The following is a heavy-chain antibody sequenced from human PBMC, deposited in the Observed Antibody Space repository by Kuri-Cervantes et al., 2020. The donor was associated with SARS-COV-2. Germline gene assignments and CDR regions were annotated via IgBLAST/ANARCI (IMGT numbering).Heavy chain of an antibody. V-gene: IGHV3-35*01. CDR3: VRMLYCSSTSCYSYYGMDV. CDR1: GFTFSNSG. J-gene: IGHJ6*02. D-gene: IGHD2-2*02. CDR2: VSWNGSRT. Sequence: GESLKISCAASGFTFSNSGMNWVHQAPGKGLEWVSGVSWNGSRTHYADSVKGRFIISRDNSRNTLYLQTNSLRAEDTAVYYCVRMLYCSSTSCYSYYGMDVWGQGTTVTVSS.